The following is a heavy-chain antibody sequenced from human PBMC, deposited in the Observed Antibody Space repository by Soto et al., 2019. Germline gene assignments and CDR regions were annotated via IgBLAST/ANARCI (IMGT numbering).Heavy chain of an antibody. V-gene: IGHV3-30-3*01. CDR2: ISYDGSNK. D-gene: IGHD2-15*01. J-gene: IGHJ4*02. CDR1: GFTFSSYA. CDR3: ARVPSSSGRAHFDY. Sequence: QVQLVESGGGVVQPGRSLILSCAASGFTFSSYAMHWVRQAPGKGLEWVAVISYDGSNKYYADSVKGRFTISRDNSKNTLYLQMNSLRAEDTAVYYCARVPSSSGRAHFDYWGQGTLVTVSS.